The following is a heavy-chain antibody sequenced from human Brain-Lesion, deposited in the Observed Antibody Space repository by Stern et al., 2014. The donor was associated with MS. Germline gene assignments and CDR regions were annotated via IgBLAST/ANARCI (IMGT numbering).Heavy chain of an antibody. J-gene: IGHJ5*02. CDR2: INGDGSRT. D-gene: IGHD5-18*01. Sequence: EVQLVQSGGDFVQPGGSLTLSCTASGFTFSTYWMHWVRQAPGKGLAWVSRINGDGSRTSYADSVKGRFTISRDNAKNTLYVQMNSLRVEDTAVYYCARAHVDTWDWFDPWGQGTLVTVSS. V-gene: IGHV3-74*02. CDR1: GFTFSTYW. CDR3: ARAHVDTWDWFDP.